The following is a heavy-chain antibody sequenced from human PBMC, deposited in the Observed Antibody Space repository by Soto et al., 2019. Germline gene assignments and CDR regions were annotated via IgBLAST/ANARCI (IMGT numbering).Heavy chain of an antibody. J-gene: IGHJ4*02. CDR1: GYTLTELS. V-gene: IGHV1-24*01. Sequence: GASVKVSCKVSGYTLTELSMHWVRQAPGKGLEWMGGFDPEDGETIYAQKFRGRVTMTEDTSTDIAYMELSSLRSEDTAVYYCATDLRLRYFDWLSHWGQGTLVTVSS. D-gene: IGHD3-9*01. CDR3: ATDLRLRYFDWLSH. CDR2: FDPEDGET.